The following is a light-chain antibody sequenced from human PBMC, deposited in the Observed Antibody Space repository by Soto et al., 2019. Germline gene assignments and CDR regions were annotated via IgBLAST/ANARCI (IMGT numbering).Light chain of an antibody. J-gene: IGLJ2*01. V-gene: IGLV1-40*01. Sequence: QSVLTQPPSVSGAPGQRVTISCTGTSSNIGARFAVHWYQQLPGMAPKLLVFDDTSRPTGVPDRFSGSKSGTSASLTIAGLQAEDEGEYFCQSYDSSLGGLVVFGGGTKLTVL. CDR3: QSYDSSLGGLVV. CDR1: SSNIGARFA. CDR2: DDT.